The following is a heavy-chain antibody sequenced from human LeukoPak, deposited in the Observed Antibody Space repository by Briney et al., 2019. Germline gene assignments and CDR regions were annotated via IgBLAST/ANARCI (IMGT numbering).Heavy chain of an antibody. V-gene: IGHV1-2*02. CDR1: GYTFTGYH. Sequence: ASVKVSCKASGYTFTGYHIHWVRQAPGQGLEWMGWFNPNSGGTNYAQKFQGRVTMTRDTSISTAYMDLSRLRSDDTAVYYCARASGWYYLDYWGQGTLVTVSS. CDR3: ARASGWYYLDY. J-gene: IGHJ4*02. D-gene: IGHD6-19*01. CDR2: FNPNSGGT.